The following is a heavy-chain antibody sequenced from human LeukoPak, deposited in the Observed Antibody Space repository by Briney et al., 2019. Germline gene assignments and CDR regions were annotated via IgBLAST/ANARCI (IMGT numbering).Heavy chain of an antibody. CDR2: INPNSGGT. J-gene: IGHJ4*02. D-gene: IGHD2-2*02. CDR1: GYTFTGYY. CDR3: ARVDCSSTSCYSGIDY. Sequence: AASVKVSCKASGYTFTGYYMHWVRQAPGQGLEWMGRINPNSGGTNYAQKFQGRVTMTRDTSISTAYMELSRLRSDDTAVYYCARVDCSSTSCYSGIDYWGQGTLVTVSS. V-gene: IGHV1-2*06.